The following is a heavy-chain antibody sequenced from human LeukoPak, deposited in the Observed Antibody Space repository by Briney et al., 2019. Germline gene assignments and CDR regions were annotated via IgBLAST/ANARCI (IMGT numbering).Heavy chain of an antibody. CDR3: ARANGDYDYFDY. V-gene: IGHV1-18*04. J-gene: IGHJ4*02. CDR1: GYTFTSYY. CDR2: ISAYNGNT. Sequence: ASVKVSCKASGYTFTSYYMHWVRQAPGQGLEWMGWISAYNGNTNYAQKLQGRVTMTTDTSTSTAYMELRSLRSDDTAVYYCARANGDYDYFDYWGQGTLVTVSS. D-gene: IGHD4-17*01.